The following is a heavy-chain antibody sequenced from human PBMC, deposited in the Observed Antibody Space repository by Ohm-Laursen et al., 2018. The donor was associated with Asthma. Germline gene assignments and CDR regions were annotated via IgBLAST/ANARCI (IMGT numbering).Heavy chain of an antibody. J-gene: IGHJ4*02. CDR3: TRELISGLTDY. Sequence: SLRLSCTASGFTFSSYTMNWVRQAPGKGLEWVSSISSSNSYIFYADSVKGRFTISRDNAKNSLSLQMNSLRAEDTAVYYCTRELISGLTDYWGQGTLVTVSS. CDR1: GFTFSSYT. D-gene: IGHD3-10*01. CDR2: ISSSNSYI. V-gene: IGHV3-21*01.